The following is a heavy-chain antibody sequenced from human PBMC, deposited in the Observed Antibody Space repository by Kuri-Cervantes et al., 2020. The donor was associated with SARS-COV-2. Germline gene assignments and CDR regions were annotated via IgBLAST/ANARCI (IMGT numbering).Heavy chain of an antibody. D-gene: IGHD3-22*01. J-gene: IGHJ4*02. CDR3: ARVRGHYYDSSGYPDY. CDR1: GCSISSSNW. CDR2: IYHSGST. Sequence: SCAVSGCSISSSNWWSWVRQPPGKGLEWIGEIYHSGSTNYNPSLKSRVTISVDKSKNQFSLKLSSVTAADTAVYYCARVRGHYYDSSGYPDYWAREPWSPSPQ. V-gene: IGHV4-4*02.